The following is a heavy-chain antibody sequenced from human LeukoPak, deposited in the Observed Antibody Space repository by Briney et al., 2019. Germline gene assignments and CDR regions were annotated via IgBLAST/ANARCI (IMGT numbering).Heavy chain of an antibody. J-gene: IGHJ4*02. CDR2: ISGRGTT. CDR1: GFTFSIYA. CDR3: AKDPMVRGSTYDY. D-gene: IGHD3-10*01. V-gene: IGHV3-23*01. Sequence: PGGSLRLSCAASGFTFSIYAMSWVRQAPGKGLEWVSAISGRGTTYYADSVKGRFTISRDNSKNTLYLQMNSLRAEDTAVYYCAKDPMVRGSTYDYWGRGTLVTVSS.